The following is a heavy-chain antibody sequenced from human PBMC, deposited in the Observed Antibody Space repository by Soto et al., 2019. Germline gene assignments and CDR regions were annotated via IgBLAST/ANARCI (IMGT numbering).Heavy chain of an antibody. CDR1: GGSFSGYY. J-gene: IGHJ6*02. Sequence: SETLSLTCAVYGGSFSGYYWSWIRQPPGKGLEWIGEINHSGSTNYNPSLKSRVTISVDTSKNQFSLKLSSVTAADTAVYYCARKVTAINYGMDVWGQGTTVTVSS. D-gene: IGHD2-21*02. CDR2: INHSGST. V-gene: IGHV4-34*01. CDR3: ARKVTAINYGMDV.